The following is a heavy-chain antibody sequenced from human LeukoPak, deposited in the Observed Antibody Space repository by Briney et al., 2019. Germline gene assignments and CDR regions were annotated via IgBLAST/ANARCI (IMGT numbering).Heavy chain of an antibody. V-gene: IGHV3-30*02. D-gene: IGHD7-27*01. CDR1: GFTFSSYG. CDR3: AKDRELGPPYYYYYYMDV. J-gene: IGHJ6*03. Sequence: GSLRLSCAASGFTFSSYGMHWVRQAPGKGLEWVAFIRYDGSNKYYADSVKGRFTISRDNSKNTLYLQMNSLRAEDTAVYYCAKDRELGPPYYYYYYMDVWGKGTTVTVSS. CDR2: IRYDGSNK.